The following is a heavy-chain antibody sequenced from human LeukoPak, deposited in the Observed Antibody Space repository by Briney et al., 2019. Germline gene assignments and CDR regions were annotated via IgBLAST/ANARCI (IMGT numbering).Heavy chain of an antibody. D-gene: IGHD2-2*01. V-gene: IGHV1-18*01. J-gene: IGHJ6*02. CDR3: SRGQNILVVPAALGGMDV. Sequence: GASVKVSCKSSGYTFTSYGINWVRQAPGQGLEWMGWISDYNGNTNYAQKLQGIVTMTTDTSTSTAYMKLRSLRSDDTAVYYCSRGQNILVVPAALGGMDVWGQGTTVSVSS. CDR2: ISDYNGNT. CDR1: GYTFTSYG.